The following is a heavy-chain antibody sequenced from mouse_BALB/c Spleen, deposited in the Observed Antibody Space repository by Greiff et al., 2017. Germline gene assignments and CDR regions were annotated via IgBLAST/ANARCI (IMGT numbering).Heavy chain of an antibody. D-gene: IGHD2-1*01. Sequence: QVQLQQSGAELVRPGVSVKISCKGSGYTFTDSAMHWVKQSHAKSLEWIGVISTYYGDASYNQKFKGKATMTVDKSSSTAYMELARLTSEDSAIYYWSRSEGNYWIAYWGQGTLVTVSA. CDR2: ISTYYGDA. CDR3: SRSEGNYWIAY. J-gene: IGHJ3*01. V-gene: IGHV1S137*01. CDR1: GYTFTDSA.